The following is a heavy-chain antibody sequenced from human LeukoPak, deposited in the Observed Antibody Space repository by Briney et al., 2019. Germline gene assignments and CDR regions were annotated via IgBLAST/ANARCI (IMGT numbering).Heavy chain of an antibody. CDR3: VKDRLNYGSGDFDH. CDR1: GFTFSSYA. J-gene: IGHJ4*02. CDR2: IGTSGETT. Sequence: GGSMRLSCTASGFTFSSYAMSWVRQAPGEGRGWVSAIGTSGETTYYANSVKGRFTISSDSFKNTLYLQMSSLRAEDTAVYYCVKDRLNYGSGDFDHWGQGTQVTVSS. D-gene: IGHD3-10*01. V-gene: IGHV3-23*01.